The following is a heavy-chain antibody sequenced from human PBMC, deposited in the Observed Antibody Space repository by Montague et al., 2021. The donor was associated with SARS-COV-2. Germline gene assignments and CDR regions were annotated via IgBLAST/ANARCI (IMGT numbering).Heavy chain of an antibody. CDR3: ASSVWFYFDN. CDR2: ISANGETT. CDR1: GFNFHSYE. Sequence: LRLSCAASGFNFHSYEMMYVRQAPGKGLEWVSYISANGETTSYSDSVRGRFTISRDNAKNFLYLQMNSLRAEDSAVYYCASSVWFYFDNWGQGNLVTVSS. V-gene: IGHV3-48*03. D-gene: IGHD5/OR15-5a*01. J-gene: IGHJ4*02.